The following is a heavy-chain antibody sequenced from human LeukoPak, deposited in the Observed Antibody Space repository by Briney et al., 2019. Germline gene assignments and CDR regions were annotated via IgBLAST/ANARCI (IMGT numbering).Heavy chain of an antibody. CDR2: IYHSGST. J-gene: IGHJ5*02. CDR1: GGSFSSSNW. D-gene: IGHD5-18*01. CDR3: ARESPHRGSSYGLYNRFDP. V-gene: IGHV4-4*02. Sequence: KTSGTLSLTCAVSGGSFSSSNWWSWVRQPPGKGLEWIGEIYHSGSTNYNPSLKSRVTISVDKSKNQFSLKLSSVTAADTAVYYCARESPHRGSSYGLYNRFDPWGQGTLVTVSS.